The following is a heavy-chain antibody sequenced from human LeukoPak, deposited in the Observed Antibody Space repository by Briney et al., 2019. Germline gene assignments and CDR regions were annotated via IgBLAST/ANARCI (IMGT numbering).Heavy chain of an antibody. Sequence: PSETLSLTCTVSGGSISSSSYYWGWVRQPPGKGLEWIGSIYFSGNTYYNPSLKSRVNISVDTSKNQFSLKLSSVTAADTAVYYCARQRYSSGWYIDCWGQGTLVTVSS. D-gene: IGHD6-19*01. V-gene: IGHV4-39*01. CDR3: ARQRYSSGWYIDC. CDR2: IYFSGNT. J-gene: IGHJ4*02. CDR1: GGSISSSSYY.